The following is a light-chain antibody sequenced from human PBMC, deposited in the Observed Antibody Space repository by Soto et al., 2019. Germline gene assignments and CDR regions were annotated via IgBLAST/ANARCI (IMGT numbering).Light chain of an antibody. V-gene: IGKV4-1*01. CDR2: WAS. Sequence: DIVMTQSPDSLAVSLGERATINCKSSQSVLYSSNNKNYLAWYQQRPGHPPKLLIYWASTRESGVPDRFSGSWSGTYFTLTITSLQAEDVAVYYCQQYESTPPTFGQGTKLEIK. CDR3: QQYESTPPT. J-gene: IGKJ2*01. CDR1: QSVLYSSNNKNY.